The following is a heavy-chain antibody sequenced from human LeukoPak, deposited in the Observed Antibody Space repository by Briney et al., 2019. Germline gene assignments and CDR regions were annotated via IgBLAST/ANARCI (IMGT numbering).Heavy chain of an antibody. V-gene: IGHV3-7*01. CDR1: GFTFSSYW. J-gene: IGHJ6*03. D-gene: IGHD6-13*01. CDR3: ARGMAASPNRYYYYYMDV. Sequence: GGSLRLSCAASGFTFSSYWMSWVRQAPGKGLEWVANIKQDGSEKYYVDSVKGRFTISRDNAKNSLYLQMNSLRAEDTAVYYCARGMAASPNRYYYYYMDVWGKGTTVTVSS. CDR2: IKQDGSEK.